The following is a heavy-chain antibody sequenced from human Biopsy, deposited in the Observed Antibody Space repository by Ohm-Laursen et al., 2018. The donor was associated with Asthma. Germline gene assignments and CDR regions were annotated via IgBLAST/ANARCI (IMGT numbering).Heavy chain of an antibody. D-gene: IGHD2-2*01. CDR2: INSFFGTT. CDR1: GGTFNTYV. Sequence: SVKVSCKSLGGTFNTYVIGWVRQAPGQGLEWMGGINSFFGTTTYPQKFQDRVTITADDSASTVYMELSSLRSEDTAVYYCARKAGSCISRTCYSLDFWGQGTLVTVSS. V-gene: IGHV1-69*13. CDR3: ARKAGSCISRTCYSLDF. J-gene: IGHJ4*02.